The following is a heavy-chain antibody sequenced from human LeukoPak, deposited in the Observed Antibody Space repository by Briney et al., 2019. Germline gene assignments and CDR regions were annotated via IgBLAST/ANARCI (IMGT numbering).Heavy chain of an antibody. J-gene: IGHJ4*02. Sequence: GGSLRLSCAASGFTFSSYWMSWVRQAPGKGLEWVANIRQDGSEKYYVDSVKGRFTISRDNAKNSLYLQMNSLRAEDTAVYYCARDFSVVVPAAIPFDYWGQGTLVTVSS. V-gene: IGHV3-7*01. D-gene: IGHD2-2*01. CDR3: ARDFSVVVPAAIPFDY. CDR1: GFTFSSYW. CDR2: IRQDGSEK.